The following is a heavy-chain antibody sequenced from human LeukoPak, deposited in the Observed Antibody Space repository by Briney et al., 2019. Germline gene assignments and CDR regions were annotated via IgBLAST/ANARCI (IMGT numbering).Heavy chain of an antibody. J-gene: IGHJ6*02. CDR1: GGSISSGGYY. V-gene: IGHV4-31*03. CDR3: ARDQFRHGMDV. CDR2: IYYSGST. Sequence: SETLSLTCTVSGGSISSGGYYWSWIRQHPGKGLEWIGYIYYSGSTYYNPSLKSRVTISVDTSKNQFSLKLSSVTAADTAVYYCARDQFRHGMDVWGQGTMVTVSS.